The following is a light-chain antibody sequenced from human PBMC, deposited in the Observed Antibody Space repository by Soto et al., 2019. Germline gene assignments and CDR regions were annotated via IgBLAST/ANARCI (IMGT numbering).Light chain of an antibody. CDR1: RSNIGSKT. Sequence: QSVLTQPPSASGTPGQRVTISCSESRSNIGSKTVYWYQHLPGTAPKLPIHSNNQRPSGVPDRFTGSKSGTSASMAISGLQAEDEAADSCCSYAGSYTWVFGGGTKLTVL. CDR2: SNN. J-gene: IGLJ3*02. CDR3: CSYAGSYTWV. V-gene: IGLV1-44*01.